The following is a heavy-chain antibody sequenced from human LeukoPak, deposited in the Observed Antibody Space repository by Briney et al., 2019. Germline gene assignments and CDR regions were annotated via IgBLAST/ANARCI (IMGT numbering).Heavy chain of an antibody. CDR3: AKWDGDLYYYYYMDV. CDR2: ISGSGGST. CDR1: GSTFTFYA. D-gene: IGHD4-17*01. V-gene: IGHV3-23*01. J-gene: IGHJ6*03. Sequence: GGSLRLSCAASGSTFTFYAMSWVRQAPGKGLERVSVISGSGGSTYYADSVKGRFTISRDNSKNTLYLQMDSLRAEDTAAYYCAKWDGDLYYYYYMDVWGKGTTVTVSS.